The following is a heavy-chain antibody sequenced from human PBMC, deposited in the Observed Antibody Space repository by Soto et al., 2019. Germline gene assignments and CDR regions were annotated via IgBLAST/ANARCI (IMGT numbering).Heavy chain of an antibody. CDR3: VAGGSGFDY. J-gene: IGHJ4*02. D-gene: IGHD6-25*01. Sequence: GASVKVSCKASGYTFTSYYMHWVRQAPGQGLEWMGWISAYSGNTNYAQKLQGRVTMTTDTSTSTAYMELRSLRSDDTAVYYCVAGGSGFDYWGQGTLVTVSS. CDR1: GYTFTSYY. V-gene: IGHV1-18*04. CDR2: ISAYSGNT.